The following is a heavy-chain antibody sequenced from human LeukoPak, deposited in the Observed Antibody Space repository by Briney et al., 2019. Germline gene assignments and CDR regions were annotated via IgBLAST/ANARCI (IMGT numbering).Heavy chain of an antibody. J-gene: IGHJ4*02. CDR2: IYPGDSDT. CDR1: GYSFTNYW. CDR3: ARRVDSSWFFDY. Sequence: GEPLKISCKGSGYSFTNYWIGWVRQMPRKGLEWMGIIYPGDSDTRYIPSFQGQVTISVDKSISTAYLQWSSLKASDTAMYYCARRVDSSWFFDYWGQGTRVTVSS. V-gene: IGHV5-51*01. D-gene: IGHD6-13*01.